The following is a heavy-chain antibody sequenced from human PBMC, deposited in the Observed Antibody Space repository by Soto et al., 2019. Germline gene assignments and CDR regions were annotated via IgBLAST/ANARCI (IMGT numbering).Heavy chain of an antibody. CDR2: IGTAGDT. J-gene: IGHJ6*02. CDR1: GFTFSSYD. D-gene: IGHD1-26*01. Sequence: PGGSLRLSCAASGFTFSSYDMHWVRQATGKGLEWVSAIGTAGDTYYPGSVKGRFTISRENARNSLYLQMNSLRAGDTAVYYCARGGSGSPPGYWYGMDVWGQGTTVTVSS. CDR3: ARGGSGSPPGYWYGMDV. V-gene: IGHV3-13*01.